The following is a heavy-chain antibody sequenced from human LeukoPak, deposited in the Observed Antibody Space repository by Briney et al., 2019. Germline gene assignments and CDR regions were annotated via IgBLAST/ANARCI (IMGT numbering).Heavy chain of an antibody. CDR2: IRYDGSNK. Sequence: GGSLRLSCAASGSTFSSYGMHWVRQAPGKGLEWVAFIRYDGSNKYYADSVKGRFTISRDNSKNTLYLQMNSLRAEDTAVYYCAKDTDYYGSGSYSYWGQGTLVTVSS. J-gene: IGHJ4*02. CDR3: AKDTDYYGSGSYSY. V-gene: IGHV3-30*02. D-gene: IGHD3-10*01. CDR1: GSTFSSYG.